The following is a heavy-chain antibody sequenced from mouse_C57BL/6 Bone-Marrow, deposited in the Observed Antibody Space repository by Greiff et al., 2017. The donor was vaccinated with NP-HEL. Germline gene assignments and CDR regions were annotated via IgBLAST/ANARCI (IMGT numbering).Heavy chain of an antibody. D-gene: IGHD1-1*01. CDR3: ARDPYYYGSSLDY. CDR1: GYTFTGYW. J-gene: IGHJ2*01. CDR2: ILPGSGST. Sequence: QVQLQQSGAELMKPGASVKLSCKATGYTFTGYWIEWVKQRPGHGLEWIGEILPGSGSTNYIEKFKGKATFTADTSSNTAYMQLSSLTTEDSAIEYCARDPYYYGSSLDYWGQGTTLTVSS. V-gene: IGHV1-9*01.